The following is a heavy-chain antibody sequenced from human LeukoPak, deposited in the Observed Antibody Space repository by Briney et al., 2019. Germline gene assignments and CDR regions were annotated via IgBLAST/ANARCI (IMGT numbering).Heavy chain of an antibody. CDR3: AKIYDSSGYYPDAFDI. CDR1: GFTFSSYS. D-gene: IGHD3-22*01. V-gene: IGHV3-48*04. J-gene: IGHJ3*02. CDR2: ISSSSSTI. Sequence: GGSLRLSCAASGFTFSSYSMNWVRQAPGKGLEWVSYISSSSSTIYYADSVKGRFTISRDNAKNSLHLQMNSLRAEDTAVYYCAKIYDSSGYYPDAFDIWGQGTMVTVSS.